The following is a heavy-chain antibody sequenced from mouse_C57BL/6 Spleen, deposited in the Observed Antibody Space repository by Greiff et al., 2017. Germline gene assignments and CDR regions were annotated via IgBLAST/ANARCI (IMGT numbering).Heavy chain of an antibody. CDR2: INPSNGGT. CDR1: GYTFTGYW. J-gene: IGHJ4*01. D-gene: IGHD1-1*01. Sequence: QVQLQQPGTELVKPGASVKLSCKASGYTFTGYWMHWVKQRPGQGLEWIGNINPSNGGTNYNEKFKSKATLTVDKSSSTAYLQLSLLASEDSAVYYCAREKGSSYGGYAMDYWGQAASVTVST. V-gene: IGHV1-53*01. CDR3: AREKGSSYGGYAMDY.